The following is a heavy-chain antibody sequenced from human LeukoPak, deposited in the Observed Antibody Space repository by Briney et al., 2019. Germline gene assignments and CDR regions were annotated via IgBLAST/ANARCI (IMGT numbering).Heavy chain of an antibody. V-gene: IGHV1-2*02. Sequence: ASVKVSCKASGYTFTSYDINWVRQATGQGLEWMGWINPNSGGTNYAQKFQGRVTMTRDTSISTACMELSRLRSDDTAVYYCARDPGGSSGYYDGYWGQGTLVTVSS. CDR3: ARDPGGSSGYYDGY. D-gene: IGHD3-22*01. J-gene: IGHJ4*02. CDR1: GYTFTSYD. CDR2: INPNSGGT.